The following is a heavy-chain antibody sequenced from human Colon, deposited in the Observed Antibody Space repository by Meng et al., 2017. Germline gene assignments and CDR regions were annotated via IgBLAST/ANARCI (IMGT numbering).Heavy chain of an antibody. Sequence: QVQLQDAGPCLVKPSGTLSLPCTVSGGPFTSGNFWGWVRQTPGKGLEWIGEIYDYGRTNYNPSLMSRVTISIDKSKSQFSLDLSSVIAADTAVYYCCGGIAGTGRPLYFDYWGQGTLVTVSS. V-gene: IGHV4-4*02. CDR3: CGGIAGTGRPLYFDY. J-gene: IGHJ4*02. CDR2: IYDYGRT. D-gene: IGHD1-14*01. CDR1: GGPFTSGNF.